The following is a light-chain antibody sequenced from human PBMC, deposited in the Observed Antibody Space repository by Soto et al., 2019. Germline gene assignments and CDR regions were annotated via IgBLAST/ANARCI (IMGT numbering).Light chain of an antibody. J-gene: IGLJ2*01. V-gene: IGLV2-11*01. CDR1: RSDVGGYNY. Sequence: QSALTQPRSVSGSPGQSVTISCTGTRSDVGGYNYVSWFQQHPDKAPKLMIYDVTKRPSGVPDRFSGSKSGHTASLTISGLQAEDEADYYCCSYVGNYSWLFGGGTKLTVL. CDR3: CSYVGNYSWL. CDR2: DVT.